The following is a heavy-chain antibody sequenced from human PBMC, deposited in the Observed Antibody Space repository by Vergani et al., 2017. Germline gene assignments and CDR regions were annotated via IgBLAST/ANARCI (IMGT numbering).Heavy chain of an antibody. CDR1: GFTTGDYV. CDR2: ISGSGGST. V-gene: IGHV3-23*04. J-gene: IGHJ5*02. Sequence: EAQLAESGGGLVQPGQSLRLSCTASGFTTGDYVMSWFRQAPGKGLEWVSAISGSGGSTYYADSVKGRFTISRDNSKNTLYLQMNSLRAEDTAVYYCAKGTYCSSTSCYSTNWFDPWGQGTLVTVSS. D-gene: IGHD2-2*01. CDR3: AKGTYCSSTSCYSTNWFDP.